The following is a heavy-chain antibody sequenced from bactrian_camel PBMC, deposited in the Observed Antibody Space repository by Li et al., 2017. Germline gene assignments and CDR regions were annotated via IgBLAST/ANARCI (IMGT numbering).Heavy chain of an antibody. D-gene: IGHD6*01. V-gene: IGHV3S42*01. CDR2: IESDGTT. CDR1: QYTGGRNC. J-gene: IGHJ4*01. Sequence: VQLVESGGGSVQPGGSLRLSCVASQYTGGRNCMGWFRQRPGQGREDIAAIESDGTTTVAASVKARFTISKDSAKNTLYLRMNNLKHEDTGTYYCAKRLFVGSTCQGPNYWGQGTQVTVS. CDR3: AKRLFVGSTCQGPNY.